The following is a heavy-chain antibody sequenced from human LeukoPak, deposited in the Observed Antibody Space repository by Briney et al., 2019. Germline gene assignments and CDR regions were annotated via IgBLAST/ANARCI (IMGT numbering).Heavy chain of an antibody. CDR3: ARSSSSWSKTGDDAFDI. D-gene: IGHD6-13*01. V-gene: IGHV4-30-4*08. CDR2: IYYSGST. J-gene: IGHJ3*02. Sequence: PSETLSLACTVSGGSISSGDYYWSWIRQPPGKGLEWIGYIYYSGSTYYNPSLKSRVTISVDTSKNQFSLKLSSVTAADTAVYYCARSSSSWSKTGDDAFDIWGQGTMVTVSS. CDR1: GGSISSGDYY.